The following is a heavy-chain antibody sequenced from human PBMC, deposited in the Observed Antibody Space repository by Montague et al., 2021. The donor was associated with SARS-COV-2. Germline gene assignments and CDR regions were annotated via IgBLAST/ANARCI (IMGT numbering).Heavy chain of an antibody. CDR3: ARVRGYDFSTGYLDF. CDR1: GFTFSSYG. Sequence: SLRLSCAPSGFTFSSYGMHWVRQAPGKGLEWVAVIWYDGSNKYYADSVKGRFTISRDNSKNTLYLQMNSLRAEDTAVYYCARVRGYDFSTGYLDFWGQGTLVTVSS. V-gene: IGHV3-33*01. CDR2: IWYDGSNK. J-gene: IGHJ4*02. D-gene: IGHD3-3*01.